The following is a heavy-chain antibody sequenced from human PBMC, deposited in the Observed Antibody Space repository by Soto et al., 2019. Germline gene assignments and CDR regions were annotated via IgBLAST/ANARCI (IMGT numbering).Heavy chain of an antibody. V-gene: IGHV1-69*12. D-gene: IGHD2-15*01. Sequence: QVQLVQSGAEVKKPGTSVKVSCKASGGTFNNYAISWVRQVPGQWPEWMGGIIPVFRTPIYAQRFQGNVTITAYESTTTAYMELSSLTSEDTAVYYCAIGRYCSGSKCKPYSYGMDVWGQGTTVTVSS. CDR3: AIGRYCSGSKCKPYSYGMDV. CDR1: GGTFNNYA. CDR2: IIPVFRTP. J-gene: IGHJ6*02.